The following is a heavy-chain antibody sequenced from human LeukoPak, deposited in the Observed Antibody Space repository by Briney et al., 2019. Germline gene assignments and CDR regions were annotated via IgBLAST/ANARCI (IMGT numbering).Heavy chain of an antibody. J-gene: IGHJ4*02. V-gene: IGHV1-2*06. CDR1: GYTFTVYY. CDR3: ARVAITFGGVIGIPDY. D-gene: IGHD3-16*02. CDR2: INPNSGGT. Sequence: ASVNVSCKASGYTFTVYYMHWVRQAPGQGLEWMGRINPNSGGTNYAQKSQGRVTMTRDTSISTAYMELSRLRSDDAAVYYCARVAITFGGVIGIPDYWGQGTLVTVSS.